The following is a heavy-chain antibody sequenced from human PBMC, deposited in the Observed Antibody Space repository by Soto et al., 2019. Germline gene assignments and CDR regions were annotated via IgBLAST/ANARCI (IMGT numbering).Heavy chain of an antibody. CDR2: ISYDGSNK. J-gene: IGHJ4*02. V-gene: IGHV3-30-3*01. CDR1: GFTFSSYA. CDR3: ATGTTFSSFDY. D-gene: IGHD4-17*01. Sequence: QVPLVESGGGVVQPGRSLRLSCAASGFTFSSYAMHWVRQAPGKGLEWVAVISYDGSNKYYADSVKGRFTISRDNSKNTLYLQMNSLRAEDTAVYYCATGTTFSSFDYWGQGTLVTVSS.